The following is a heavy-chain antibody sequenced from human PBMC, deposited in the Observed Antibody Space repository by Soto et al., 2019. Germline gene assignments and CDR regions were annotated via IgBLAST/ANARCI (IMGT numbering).Heavy chain of an antibody. CDR3: ARGRGPNAFDI. CDR2: ISSSSSYI. CDR1: VFTFSSYS. Sequence: GGLRLSCAASVFTFSSYSMNWGRQAPGKGLEWVSSISSSSSYIYYADSVKGRFTISRDNAKNSLYLQMNSLRAEDTAVYYCARGRGPNAFDIWGQGTMVSVSS. J-gene: IGHJ3*02. V-gene: IGHV3-21*01.